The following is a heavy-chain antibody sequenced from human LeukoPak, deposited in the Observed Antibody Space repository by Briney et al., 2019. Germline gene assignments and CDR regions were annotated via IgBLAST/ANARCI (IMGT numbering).Heavy chain of an antibody. Sequence: SETLSLTCTVSGGSISSGDYYWSWIRQPPGKGLEWIGYIYYSGSTYYNPSLKSRVTISVDTSKNQFSLKLSSVTAADTAVYYCARAVAGTRFDPWGQGTLVTVSS. CDR3: ARAVAGTRFDP. D-gene: IGHD6-19*01. J-gene: IGHJ5*02. V-gene: IGHV4-30-4*01. CDR1: GGSISSGDYY. CDR2: IYYSGST.